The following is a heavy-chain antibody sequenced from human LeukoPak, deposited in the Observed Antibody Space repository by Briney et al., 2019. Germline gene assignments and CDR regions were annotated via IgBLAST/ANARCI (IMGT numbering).Heavy chain of an antibody. V-gene: IGHV3-15*01. CDR3: TTGTYYYDSSGYYAY. J-gene: IGHJ4*02. D-gene: IGHD3-22*01. CDR1: GFTFGNAW. CDR2: IKIKTDWCTT. Sequence: GGSLRLSWAASGFTFGNAWMSWVRQAPGKGREWVGRIKIKTDWCTTDYAATVKGTFTTSRNDSKNTLYLQMNRLKTEDTAVYYCTTGTYYYDSSGYYAYWGQGTLVTVSS.